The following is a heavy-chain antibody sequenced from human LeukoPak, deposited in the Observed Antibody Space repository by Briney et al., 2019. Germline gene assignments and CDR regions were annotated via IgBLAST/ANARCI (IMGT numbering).Heavy chain of an antibody. J-gene: IGHJ4*02. CDR1: GGSISSYY. Sequence: PSETLSLTCTVSGGSISSYYWSWIRQPPGKGLEWIGYIYYSGSTYYNPSLKSRVTISVDTSKNQFSLKLSSVTAADTAVYYCARGTGLMTPFGYFDYWGQGTLVTVSS. CDR3: ARGTGLMTPFGYFDY. D-gene: IGHD3-10*01. V-gene: IGHV4-59*12. CDR2: IYYSGST.